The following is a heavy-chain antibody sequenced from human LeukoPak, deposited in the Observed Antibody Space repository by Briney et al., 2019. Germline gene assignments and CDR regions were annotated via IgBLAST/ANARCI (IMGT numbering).Heavy chain of an antibody. CDR1: GGSISSSRYY. CDR3: ARGVTGGWYGDFQH. D-gene: IGHD6-19*01. Sequence: SETLSLTCSVSGGSISSSRYYWGWIRQPPGKGLEWIGSIDKGGSTSYNPSLRSRVTISVDTSKNQFSLKLSSVTAADTAVYYCARGVTGGWYGDFQHWGQGTLVTVSS. CDR2: IDKGGST. J-gene: IGHJ1*01. V-gene: IGHV4-39*07.